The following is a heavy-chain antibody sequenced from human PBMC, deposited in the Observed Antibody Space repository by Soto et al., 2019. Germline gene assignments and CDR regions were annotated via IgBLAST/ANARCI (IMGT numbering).Heavy chain of an antibody. CDR2: ISWDSRSV. J-gene: IGHJ3*02. D-gene: IGHD6-6*01. CDR1: GFTFEDYA. V-gene: IGHV3-9*01. Sequence: EVHLVESGGGLVQPGGSLRLSCAVSGFTFEDYAMHWVRQAPGKGLEWVSGISWDSRSVAYADSVKGRFTISRDNAENSLHLQMNSLRAEDTAVYYCEKDSIRGSVSGSSTRARDAFDIWGQGTMVSVSS. CDR3: EKDSIRGSVSGSSTRARDAFDI.